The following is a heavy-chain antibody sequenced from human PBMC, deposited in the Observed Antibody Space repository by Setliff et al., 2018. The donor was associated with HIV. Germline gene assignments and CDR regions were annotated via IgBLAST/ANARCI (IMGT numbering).Heavy chain of an antibody. CDR1: RGSSSDYY. V-gene: IGHV4-34*01. Sequence: SETLSLTCVVYRGSSSDYYWTWIRQPPGKGLEWIGEISPSGSTNYNPSLKSRVTISVDTSENQFSLKLSSVTAADTAVYYCARTPQEVVVVAATRPYYYYYMDVWGKGTTVTVS. D-gene: IGHD2-15*01. CDR3: ARTPQEVVVVAATRPYYYYYMDV. J-gene: IGHJ6*03. CDR2: ISPSGST.